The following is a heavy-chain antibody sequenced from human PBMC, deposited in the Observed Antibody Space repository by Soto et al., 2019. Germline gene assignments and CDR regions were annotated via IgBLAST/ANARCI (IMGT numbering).Heavy chain of an antibody. D-gene: IGHD3-10*01. Sequence: SETLSLTCVVSGGSVTSYHWSWIRQFPGKGLEWIAYTAYTGNTNYNPSLKSRVTISIDTTKNQLSLKLTSVTAADTATYYCARDKAYYSGNAGYYYYGFDVWGQGTKVTVSS. V-gene: IGHV4-59*02. CDR1: GGSVTSYH. J-gene: IGHJ6*02. CDR3: ARDKAYYSGNAGYYYYGFDV. CDR2: TAYTGNT.